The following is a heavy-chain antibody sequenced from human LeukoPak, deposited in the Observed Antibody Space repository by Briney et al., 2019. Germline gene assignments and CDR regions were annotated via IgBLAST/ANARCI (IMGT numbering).Heavy chain of an antibody. CDR1: GFTFSSYW. V-gene: IGHV3-7*01. Sequence: GGSLRLSCTTSGFTFSSYWMSWVRQAPGKGLEWLGNIKEDGSEKYDVDSVKGRFTISRDNAKNSLYLQMNSLGVEDTAIYYCARGTRVGTPYNWFDPWGQGTLVTVSS. J-gene: IGHJ5*02. D-gene: IGHD1/OR15-1a*01. CDR2: IKEDGSEK. CDR3: ARGTRVGTPYNWFDP.